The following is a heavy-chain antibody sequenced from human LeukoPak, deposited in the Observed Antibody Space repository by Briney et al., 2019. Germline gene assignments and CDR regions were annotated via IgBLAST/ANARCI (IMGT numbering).Heavy chain of an antibody. J-gene: IGHJ4*02. Sequence: SETLSLTCTVSGDSISSFYWSWIRQPPGKGLEWIGFIYYSGTTYYNPSLESRLTMSVDTSKNQFSLKLSSVTAADTAVYYCAKGWTTAYFDYWGQGTLVTVSS. CDR2: IYYSGTT. V-gene: IGHV4-59*04. CDR3: AKGWTTAYFDY. CDR1: GDSISSFY. D-gene: IGHD4-11*01.